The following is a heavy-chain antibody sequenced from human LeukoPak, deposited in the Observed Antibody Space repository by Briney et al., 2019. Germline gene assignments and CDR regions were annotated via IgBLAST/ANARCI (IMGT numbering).Heavy chain of an antibody. J-gene: IGHJ4*02. CDR2: ISGSGGST. CDR3: AGGSSGWYYFDF. D-gene: IGHD6-19*01. Sequence: PGGSLRLSCAASGFTFSSYAMSWVRQAPGKGLKWVSGISGSGGSTYYADSVKGRFTISRDNFKNTLYLQMNSLRAEDTAVYYCAGGSSGWYYFDFWGQGTLVTVSS. V-gene: IGHV3-23*01. CDR1: GFTFSSYA.